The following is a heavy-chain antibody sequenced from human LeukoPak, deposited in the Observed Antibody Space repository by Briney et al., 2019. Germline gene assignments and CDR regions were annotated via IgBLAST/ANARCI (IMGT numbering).Heavy chain of an antibody. D-gene: IGHD1-26*01. Sequence: ASVKVSCKASGYAFTSYYIHWVRQAPGQGVDWMGIINPSAGRTNYAQKFQGRVTMTRATSTSTVYMELSSLRSEDTAVYYCARGFEGGAAGLWGQGTLVTVSS. CDR1: GYAFTSYY. V-gene: IGHV1-46*01. CDR3: ARGFEGGAAGL. J-gene: IGHJ4*02. CDR2: INPSAGRT.